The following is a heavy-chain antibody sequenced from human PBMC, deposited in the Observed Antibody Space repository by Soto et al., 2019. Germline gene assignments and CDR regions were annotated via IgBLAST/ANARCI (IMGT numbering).Heavy chain of an antibody. D-gene: IGHD3-10*01. Sequence: QVQLQESGPGLVKPSGTLSLTCAVSSGSISSSNWWSWVRQPPGKGLEWIGEIYHSESTNYNPSHKRRVTISVDKSKTQFSLKLSSVTAADTAVYYCARVLLWFGDLANYYYYMDVWGKGTTVTVSS. V-gene: IGHV4-4*02. J-gene: IGHJ6*03. CDR2: IYHSEST. CDR1: SGSISSSNW. CDR3: ARVLLWFGDLANYYYYMDV.